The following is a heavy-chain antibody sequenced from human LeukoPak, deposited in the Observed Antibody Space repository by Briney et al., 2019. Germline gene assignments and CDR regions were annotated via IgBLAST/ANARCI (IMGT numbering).Heavy chain of an antibody. CDR2: ISYDGSSK. V-gene: IGHV3-30*18. CDR3: AKDGHSGYDH. CDR1: GFTFSSYG. Sequence: PGRSLRLSCAASGFTFSSYGMHWVRQAPGKGLEWVAVISYDGSSKYYADSVKGRFTISRDNSKNTLYLQMNSLRAEDTAVYYCAKDGHSGYDHWGQGTLVTVSS. J-gene: IGHJ4*02. D-gene: IGHD5-12*01.